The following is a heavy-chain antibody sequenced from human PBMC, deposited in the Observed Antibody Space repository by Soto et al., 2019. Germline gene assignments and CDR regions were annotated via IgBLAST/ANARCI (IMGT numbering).Heavy chain of an antibody. CDR3: ARASYYDFWSGYGAGYYYYGMDV. Sequence: ASVKDSCKASGYTFTSYAMHWVRRAPGQRLEWMGRINAGNGNTKYSQKFQGRVTITRDTSASTAYMELSSLRSEDTAVYYCARASYYDFWSGYGAGYYYYGMDVWGQGTTVTVSS. V-gene: IGHV1-3*01. D-gene: IGHD3-3*01. CDR2: INAGNGNT. J-gene: IGHJ6*02. CDR1: GYTFTSYA.